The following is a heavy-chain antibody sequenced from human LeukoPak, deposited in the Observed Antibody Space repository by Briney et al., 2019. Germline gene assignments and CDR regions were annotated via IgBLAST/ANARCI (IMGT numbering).Heavy chain of an antibody. CDR2: INPSGGST. J-gene: IGHJ6*03. CDR3: ARGIVVVPAAWGHYYYMDV. CDR1: GYTFTSYY. Sequence: ASVKVSCKASGYTFTSYYMHWVRQAPGQGLEWMGIINPSGGSTSYAQKFQGRVTMTRDTSISTAYMELSSLRSEDTAVYYCARGIVVVPAAWGHYYYMDVWGKGTTVTVSS. D-gene: IGHD2-2*01. V-gene: IGHV1-46*01.